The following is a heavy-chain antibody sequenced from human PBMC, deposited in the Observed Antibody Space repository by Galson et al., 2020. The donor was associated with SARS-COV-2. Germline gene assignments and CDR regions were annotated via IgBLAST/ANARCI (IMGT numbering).Heavy chain of an antibody. CDR3: AKDRDSSSWKRDYYFDY. V-gene: IGHV3-23*01. CDR1: GFTFSSYP. Sequence: GSLRLSCAASGFTFSSYPMSWVRQAPGKGLEWVSAISGSCGSTYYADSVKGRFTISRHNSKNTLYLQMNSLRAEDTAVYYCAKDRDSSSWKRDYYFDYWGQGTLVTVSS. J-gene: IGHJ4*02. D-gene: IGHD6-13*01. CDR2: ISGSCGST.